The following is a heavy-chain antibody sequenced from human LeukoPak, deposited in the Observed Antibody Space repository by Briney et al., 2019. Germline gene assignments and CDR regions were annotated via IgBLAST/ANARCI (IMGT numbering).Heavy chain of an antibody. Sequence: SETLSLTCTVSGGSISSYYWSWIRQPPGKGLKWIGYIYYSGSTNYNPSLKSRVTISVDTSKNQFSLKLSSVTAADTAVYYCARPRYCSSTSCYFFQHWGQGTLVTVSS. CDR1: GGSISSYY. J-gene: IGHJ1*01. CDR2: IYYSGST. V-gene: IGHV4-59*08. D-gene: IGHD2-2*01. CDR3: ARPRYCSSTSCYFFQH.